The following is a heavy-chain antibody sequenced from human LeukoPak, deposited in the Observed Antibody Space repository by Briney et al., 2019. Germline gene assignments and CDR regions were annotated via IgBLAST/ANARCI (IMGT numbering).Heavy chain of an antibody. CDR3: ARDNLAAAGYTGY. V-gene: IGHV4-39*07. Sequence: SETLSLTCTVSGGSISSSSYYWGWIRQPPGKGLEWIGSIYYSGSTYYNPSLKSRVTISVDTSKNQFSLKLSSVTAADTAVYYCARDNLAAAGYTGYWGQGTLVTVSS. D-gene: IGHD6-13*01. CDR1: GGSISSSSYY. CDR2: IYYSGST. J-gene: IGHJ4*02.